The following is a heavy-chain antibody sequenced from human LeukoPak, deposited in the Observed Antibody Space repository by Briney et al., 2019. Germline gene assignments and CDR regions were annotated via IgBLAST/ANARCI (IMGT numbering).Heavy chain of an antibody. CDR3: AKDRVGTAMVVGDFDY. D-gene: IGHD5-18*01. J-gene: IGHJ4*02. CDR1: GFTFSSYA. CDR2: ISGSGGST. V-gene: IGHV3-23*01. Sequence: GGSLRLSCAASGFTFSSYAMSWVRQAPGKGLEWVSGISGSGGSTYYADSVRGRFTISRDNSKNTLYLQMNSLRVEDTAVYYCAKDRVGTAMVVGDFDYWGQGTLVTVSS.